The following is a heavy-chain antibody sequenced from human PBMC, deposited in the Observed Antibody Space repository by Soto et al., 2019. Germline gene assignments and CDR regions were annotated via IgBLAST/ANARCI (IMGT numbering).Heavy chain of an antibody. J-gene: IGHJ6*03. D-gene: IGHD4-17*01. CDR2: INAGNGNT. CDR3: ARVIFDYGDYDDYYYYMDV. CDR1: GYTFTSYA. Sequence: ASVKVSCTASGYTFTSYAMHWVRQAPGQRLDWMGWINAGNGNTKYSQKFQGRVTITRDTSASTAYMELSSLRSEDTAVYYCARVIFDYGDYDDYYYYMDVWGKGTTVTVSS. V-gene: IGHV1-3*01.